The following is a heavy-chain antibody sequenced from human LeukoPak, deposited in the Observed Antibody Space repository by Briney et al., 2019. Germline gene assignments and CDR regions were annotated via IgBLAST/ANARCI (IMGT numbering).Heavy chain of an antibody. CDR1: GFTVSSNY. CDR3: ARAVVVAATPFYFDY. Sequence: GGSLRLSCAASGFTVSSNYMSWVRQAPGKGLEWVSVIYSGGSTYYADSVKGRFTISRDNSKNTLYLQMSSLRSEDTAVYYCARAVVVAATPFYFDYWGQGTLVTVSS. CDR2: IYSGGST. J-gene: IGHJ4*02. D-gene: IGHD2-15*01. V-gene: IGHV3-53*05.